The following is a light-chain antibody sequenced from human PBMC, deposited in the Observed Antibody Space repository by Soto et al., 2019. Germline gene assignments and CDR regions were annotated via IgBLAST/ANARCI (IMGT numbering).Light chain of an antibody. V-gene: IGLV2-23*02. CDR2: EVS. CDR3: CSWAGSNTFYF. Sequence: QSALTQPASVSGSPGQSFTISCTGTTTDVGSYNLVSWYQQHPGRAPKLMIYEVSRRPSGVSNRFSGSKSGNTASLTISGLQAEDEADYYCCSWAGSNTFYFFGTGTKVTVL. J-gene: IGLJ1*01. CDR1: TTDVGSYNL.